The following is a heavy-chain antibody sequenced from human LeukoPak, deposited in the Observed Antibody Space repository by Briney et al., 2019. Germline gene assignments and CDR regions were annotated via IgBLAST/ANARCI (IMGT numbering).Heavy chain of an antibody. D-gene: IGHD1-26*01. V-gene: IGHV3-74*01. CDR3: VRIWEGAY. J-gene: IGHJ4*02. CDR2: INTDGSIT. CDR1: GFTFSNYW. Sequence: PGGSLRLSCAASGFTFSNYWMHWVRQAPGKGLVWVSRINTDGSITSYADSVKGRFTISRDNDKNTLYLQMNSLRAEDTAVYYCVRIWEGAYWGQGTLVTVSS.